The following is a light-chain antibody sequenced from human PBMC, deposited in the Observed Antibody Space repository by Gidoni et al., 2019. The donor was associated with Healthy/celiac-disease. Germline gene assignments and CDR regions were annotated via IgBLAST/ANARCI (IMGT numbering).Light chain of an antibody. CDR2: YDS. CDR1: NMGSKS. J-gene: IGLJ1*01. CDR3: QVWDSSSDPYYV. Sequence: SYVLTQPPSVSVAPGKTARITCGGNNMGSKSVHWYQQKPGQAPVLVIYYDSDRPSGIPERFSGSNSGNTATLTISRVEAGDKADYYCQVWDSSSDPYYVFGTGTKVTVL. V-gene: IGLV3-21*04.